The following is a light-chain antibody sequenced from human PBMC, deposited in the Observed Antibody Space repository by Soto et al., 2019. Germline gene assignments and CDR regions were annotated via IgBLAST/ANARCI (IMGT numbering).Light chain of an antibody. J-gene: IGLJ2*01. Sequence: QSALTQPASVSGSPGQSITISCTGTSSDIGAYDYVSWFQQYSGKAPTLIIYEVSFRPSGVSSRFSGSKSGNTASLTISGPQTEDEADYYCGSYASAALVFGGGTKLTVL. CDR1: SSDIGAYDY. CDR2: EVS. V-gene: IGLV2-14*03. CDR3: GSYASAALV.